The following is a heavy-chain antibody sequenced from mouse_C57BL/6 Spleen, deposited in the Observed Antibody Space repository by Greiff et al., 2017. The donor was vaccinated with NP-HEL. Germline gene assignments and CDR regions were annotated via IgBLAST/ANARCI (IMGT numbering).Heavy chain of an antibody. CDR2: INPGSGGT. Sequence: VQLQQSGAELVRPGTSVKVSCKASGYAFTNYLIEWVKQRPGRGLEWIGVINPGSGGTNYNEKFKGKATLTADKSSSTAYMQLSSLTSDDSAVYFCARGAHYYGILFDYWGQGTTLTVSS. V-gene: IGHV1-54*01. D-gene: IGHD2-1*01. J-gene: IGHJ2*01. CDR1: GYAFTNYL. CDR3: ARGAHYYGILFDY.